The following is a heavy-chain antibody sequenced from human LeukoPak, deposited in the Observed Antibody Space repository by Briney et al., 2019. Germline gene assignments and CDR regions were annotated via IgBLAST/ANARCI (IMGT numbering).Heavy chain of an antibody. CDR1: GVPITEYY. D-gene: IGHD1-26*01. J-gene: IGHJ4*02. CDR3: ARDRGTTGYYYLDS. CDR2: IYHTGST. V-gene: IGHV4-59*01. Sequence: SETLSLTCSASGVPITEYYWSWIRQPPGKGLEWIGYIYHTGSTNYSPSLKSRVTMSVDASRNQFSLKLVSVTAADTAVYYCARDRGTTGYYYLDSWGQGILVTVSS.